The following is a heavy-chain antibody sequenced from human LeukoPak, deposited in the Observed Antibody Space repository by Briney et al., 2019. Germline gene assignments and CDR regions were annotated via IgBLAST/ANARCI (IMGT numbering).Heavy chain of an antibody. CDR3: AKESSTDNIGFPDAFDL. D-gene: IGHD3-22*01. CDR1: GFTFSSYE. CDR2: ISSSGSTI. V-gene: IGHV3-48*03. Sequence: TGGSLRLSCAASGFTFSSYEMNWVRQAPGKGLEWVSYISSSGSTIYYADSVKGRFTISRDNAKNSLYLQMNSLRAEDTAVFYCAKESSTDNIGFPDAFDLWGHGTMVTVSS. J-gene: IGHJ3*01.